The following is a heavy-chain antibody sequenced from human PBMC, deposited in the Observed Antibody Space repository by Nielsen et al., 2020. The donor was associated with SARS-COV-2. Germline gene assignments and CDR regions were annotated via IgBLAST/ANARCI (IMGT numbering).Heavy chain of an antibody. V-gene: IGHV3-21*01. Sequence: GESLKISCAASGFIFSTYTMNWVRQAPGKGLEWLSSIRSSTSYIYYADSVKGRFTISRDNAKNSLYLQMNSLRTEDTAVYYCARGSGYYYDTSTYLDYWAQGTLVTVSS. D-gene: IGHD3-22*01. CDR2: IRSSTSYI. CDR3: ARGSGYYYDTSTYLDY. J-gene: IGHJ4*02. CDR1: GFIFSTYT.